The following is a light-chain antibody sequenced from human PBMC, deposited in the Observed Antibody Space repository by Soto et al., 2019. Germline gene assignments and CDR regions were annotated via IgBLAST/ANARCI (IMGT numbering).Light chain of an antibody. Sequence: EIVLTQSPGTLSLSPGERATLSCRASQSVSSSYLAWYQQKPGRAPRLLIYGASSRATGIPDRFSGSGSGTDFTLTISRLEPEYFAVYYCQQYGSSPGTFGQGTKVEIK. CDR2: GAS. CDR1: QSVSSSY. J-gene: IGKJ1*01. V-gene: IGKV3-20*01. CDR3: QQYGSSPGT.